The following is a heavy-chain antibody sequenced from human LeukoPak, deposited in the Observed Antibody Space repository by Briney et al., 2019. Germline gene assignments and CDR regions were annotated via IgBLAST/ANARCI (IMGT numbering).Heavy chain of an antibody. V-gene: IGHV3-9*01. J-gene: IGHJ4*02. D-gene: IGHD6-19*01. Sequence: GRSLRLSCAASGFTFDDYAMHWVRQAPGKGLAWVSGISWNSGSIGCADSVKGRFTISRDNAKNCLYLQMNSLRPEDTALYYCAKGKKIAVAGLFDSWGQGTLVTVSS. CDR1: GFTFDDYA. CDR2: ISWNSGSI. CDR3: AKGKKIAVAGLFDS.